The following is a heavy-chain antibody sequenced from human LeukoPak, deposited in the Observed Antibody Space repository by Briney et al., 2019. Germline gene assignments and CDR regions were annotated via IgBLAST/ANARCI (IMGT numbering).Heavy chain of an antibody. Sequence: KTSQTLSLTCTVSGDSISSGDYYWSWIRQPPGKGLEWIGYIYYSGSTYYNPSLKSRVTISVDTSKNQFSLKLSSVTAADTAVYYCARERVYYRAFDIWGQGTMVTVSS. J-gene: IGHJ3*02. V-gene: IGHV4-30-4*07. CDR1: GDSISSGDYY. CDR2: IYYSGST. CDR3: ARERVYYRAFDI. D-gene: IGHD2-8*01.